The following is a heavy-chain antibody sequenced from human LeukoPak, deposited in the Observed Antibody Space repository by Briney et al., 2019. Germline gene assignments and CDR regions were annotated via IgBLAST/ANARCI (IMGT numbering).Heavy chain of an antibody. D-gene: IGHD2-21*01. CDR3: ARVGISTTLSCCGPNQVDY. Sequence: ASVKVSCKASGYSFTGHYIHWMRQAPGQGLEWMGWINPNSGGTNYAQKFQGRVTMTRDTSISTAYMELSRLISDDTAVYYCARVGISTTLSCCGPNQVDYWGQGTRVTVSA. CDR1: GYSFTGHY. J-gene: IGHJ4*02. V-gene: IGHV1-2*02. CDR2: INPNSGGT.